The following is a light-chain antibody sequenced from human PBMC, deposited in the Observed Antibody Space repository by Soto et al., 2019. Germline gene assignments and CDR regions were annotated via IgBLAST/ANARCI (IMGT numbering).Light chain of an antibody. Sequence: EIVLTQSPGTLSLSPGERATLSCRASQMVSSSYLAWYQQKPGQTPRLLIYGASDRATGIPDRFSGSGSGTDFTLTISSLEPADSAVYYCQQYNNWPLFTFGPGTKVDIK. V-gene: IGKV3-20*01. J-gene: IGKJ3*01. CDR2: GAS. CDR3: QQYNNWPLFT. CDR1: QMVSSSY.